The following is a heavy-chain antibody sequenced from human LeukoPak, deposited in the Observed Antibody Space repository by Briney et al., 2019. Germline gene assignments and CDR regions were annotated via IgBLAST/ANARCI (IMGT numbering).Heavy chain of an antibody. CDR2: ISSSSSYI. CDR3: ARDGRMSAAGTARAAFDI. CDR1: GFTFSSYS. Sequence: GGSLRLSCAASGFTFSSYSMNWVRQAPGKGLEWVSSISSSSSYIYYADSVKGRFTISRDNAKNSLYLQMNSLRAEDTAVYYCARDGRMSAAGTARAAFDIWGQGTMVTVSS. J-gene: IGHJ3*02. D-gene: IGHD6-13*01. V-gene: IGHV3-21*01.